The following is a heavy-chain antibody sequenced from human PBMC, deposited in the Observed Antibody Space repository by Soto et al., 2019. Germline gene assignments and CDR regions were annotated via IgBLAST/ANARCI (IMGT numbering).Heavy chain of an antibody. CDR2: IWYDGSNK. J-gene: IGHJ6*02. CDR1: GFTFSSYG. D-gene: IGHD3-16*01. CDR3: AREGGDDRRRPRKYYYYGMDV. V-gene: IGHV3-33*01. Sequence: GGSLRLSCAASGFTFSSYGMHWVRQAPGKGLEWVAVIWYDGSNKYYADSVKGRFTISRDNSKNTLYLQMNSLRAEDTAVYYCAREGGDDRRRPRKYYYYGMDVWGQGTTVTVSS.